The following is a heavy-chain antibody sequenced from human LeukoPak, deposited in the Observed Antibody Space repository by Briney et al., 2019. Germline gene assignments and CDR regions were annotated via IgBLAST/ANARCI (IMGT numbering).Heavy chain of an antibody. CDR3: AKDIEQWLEYYFDY. CDR2: ISYDGSNK. J-gene: IGHJ4*02. V-gene: IGHV3-30*18. D-gene: IGHD6-19*01. Sequence: GGSLRLSCAASGFTFSSYGMHWVRQAPGKGLEWVAVISYDGSNKYYADSVKGRFTISRDNAKNSLYLQMNSLRAEDTALYYCAKDIEQWLEYYFDYWGQGTLVTVSS. CDR1: GFTFSSYG.